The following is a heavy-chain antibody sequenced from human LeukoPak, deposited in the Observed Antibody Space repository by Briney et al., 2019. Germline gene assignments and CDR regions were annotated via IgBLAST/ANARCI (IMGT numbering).Heavy chain of an antibody. CDR1: GFTFSNCA. CDR3: AKVSGGGIGAAAAKSSYFDY. Sequence: PGGSLRLSCAASGFTFSNCAMSWVRQAPGQGLEWVSAVSGSGAGSYSADSVKGRFTISRDNSKNTLYLQMNSLRAEDTAIYYCAKVSGGGIGAAAAKSSYFDYWGQGTLVTVSS. D-gene: IGHD6-13*01. J-gene: IGHJ4*02. V-gene: IGHV3-23*01. CDR2: VSGSGAGS.